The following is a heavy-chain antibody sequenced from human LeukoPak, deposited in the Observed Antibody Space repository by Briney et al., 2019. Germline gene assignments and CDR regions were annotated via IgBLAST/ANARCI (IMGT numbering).Heavy chain of an antibody. J-gene: IGHJ4*02. D-gene: IGHD3-10*01. CDR3: TRAYYGHF. CDR1: GFSFSNYW. V-gene: IGHV3-7*01. Sequence: GGSLRLSCSASGFSFSNYWMNWVRQVPGKGLEWVANIKQDGSETYYVDSVKGRFTISRDNTKSSLYLQINTLRAEDTAVYYCTRAYYGHFWGQGTLVTVSS. CDR2: IKQDGSET.